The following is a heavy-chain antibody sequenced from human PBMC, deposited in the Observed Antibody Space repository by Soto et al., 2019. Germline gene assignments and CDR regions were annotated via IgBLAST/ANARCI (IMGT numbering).Heavy chain of an antibody. CDR2: MEPSTGRT. CDR1: GYSFTSLY. J-gene: IGHJ4*02. CDR3: ARGVSEGVAY. D-gene: IGHD3-10*01. Sequence: QVQLVQSGAEVREHGASVKVSCKASGYSFTSLYTNWVRQTAGQGLEWMGWMEPSTGRTGYAQKFQGRVTMTRDTAINTAYMERTTRTSDDTAFYYCARGVSEGVAYWGQVTRVIVSS. V-gene: IGHV1-8*01.